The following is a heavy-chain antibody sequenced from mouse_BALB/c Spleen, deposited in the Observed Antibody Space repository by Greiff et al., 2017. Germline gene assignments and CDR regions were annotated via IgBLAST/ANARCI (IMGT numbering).Heavy chain of an antibody. CDR1: GFTFSSFG. V-gene: IGHV5-17*02. CDR3: ARSDYYGRGFAY. J-gene: IGHJ3*01. CDR2: ISSGSSTI. Sequence: EVKLMESGGGLVQPGGSRKLSCAASGFTFSSFGMHWVRQAPEKGLEWVAYISSGSSTIYYADTVKGRFTISRDNPKNTLFLQMTSLRSEDTAMYYCARSDYYGRGFAYWGQGTLVTVSA. D-gene: IGHD1-1*01.